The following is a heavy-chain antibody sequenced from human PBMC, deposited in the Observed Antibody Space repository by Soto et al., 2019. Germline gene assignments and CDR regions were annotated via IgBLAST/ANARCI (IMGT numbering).Heavy chain of an antibody. Sequence: QVQLVESGGGVVQPGRSLRLSCAASGFTFSSYGMHWVRQAPGKGLEWVAVIWYDGSNKYYADSVKGRFTISRDNSKNTRYLQMNSLRAEDTAVYYCASPRSDGAFDIWGQGTMVTVSS. CDR1: GFTFSSYG. CDR3: ASPRSDGAFDI. CDR2: IWYDGSNK. D-gene: IGHD2-21*01. V-gene: IGHV3-33*01. J-gene: IGHJ3*02.